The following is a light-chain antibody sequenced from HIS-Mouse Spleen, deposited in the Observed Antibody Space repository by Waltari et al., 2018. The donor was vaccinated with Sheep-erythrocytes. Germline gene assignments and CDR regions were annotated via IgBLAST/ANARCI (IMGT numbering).Light chain of an antibody. CDR3: CSYAGSSTPWV. CDR2: EGS. CDR1: SSDVGSYNL. Sequence: QSALTQPASVSGSPGPSITISCTGTSSDVGSYNLFSWYQQPPGKAPKLMIYEGSKRPSGVSNRFSGSKSGNTASLTISGLQAEDEADYYCCSYAGSSTPWVFGGGTKLTVL. V-gene: IGLV2-23*01. J-gene: IGLJ3*02.